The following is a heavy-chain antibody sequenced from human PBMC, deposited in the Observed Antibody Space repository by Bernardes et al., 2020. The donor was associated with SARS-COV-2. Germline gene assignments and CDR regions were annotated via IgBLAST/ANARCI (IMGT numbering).Heavy chain of an antibody. V-gene: IGHV4-61*02. CDR1: GDSMNRGTYY. D-gene: IGHD1-1*01. J-gene: IGHJ2*01. Sequence: SETLSLTCTVSGDSMNRGTYYWSWVRQPAEKGLEWIGRIFTSGSTDYNPSHRSRVALLLDTSKNQFSLRLNSVTAADTAVYYCARLRTTGWPPFWYFDLWGRGTLVSVSS. CDR2: IFTSGST. CDR3: ARLRTTGWPPFWYFDL.